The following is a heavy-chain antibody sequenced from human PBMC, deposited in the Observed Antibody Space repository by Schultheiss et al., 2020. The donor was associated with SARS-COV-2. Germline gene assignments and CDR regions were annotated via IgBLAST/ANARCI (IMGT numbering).Heavy chain of an antibody. CDR3: ARAPGSTIFGVVTNFDY. V-gene: IGHV4-59*01. D-gene: IGHD3-3*01. CDR1: GGSISSYY. CDR2: IYYSGST. Sequence: SETLSLTCTVSGGSISSYYWSWIRQPPGKGLEWIGYIYYSGSTNYNPSLKSRVTISVDTSKNQFSLKLSSVTAADTAVYYCARAPGSTIFGVVTNFDYWGQGTLVTVSS. J-gene: IGHJ4*02.